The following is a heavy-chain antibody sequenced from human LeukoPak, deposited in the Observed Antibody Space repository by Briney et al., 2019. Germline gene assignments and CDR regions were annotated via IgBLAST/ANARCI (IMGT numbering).Heavy chain of an antibody. CDR2: IYTSGST. CDR1: GGSISSYY. Sequence: SETLSLTCTVSGGSISSYYWSWIRQPAGKGLEWIGRIYTSGSTNYNPSLKSRVTMSVDTSKNQFSLKLSSATAADTAVYYCARDRWELRVPRNYYYYYMDVWGKGTTVTVSS. CDR3: ARDRWELRVPRNYYYYYMDV. J-gene: IGHJ6*03. D-gene: IGHD1-26*01. V-gene: IGHV4-4*07.